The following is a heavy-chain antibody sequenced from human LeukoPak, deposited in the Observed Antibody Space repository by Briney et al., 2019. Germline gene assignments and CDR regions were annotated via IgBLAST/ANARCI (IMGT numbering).Heavy chain of an antibody. J-gene: IGHJ4*02. Sequence: KPSETLSLTCTVSGGSISSYYWSWIRQPAGKGLEWIGRIYTSGSTNYNPSLKSRVTMSVDTSKNQFSLKLSSVTAADTAVYYCAREGHTAMAXXPFDYWGQGTLVTVSS. V-gene: IGHV4-4*07. CDR2: IYTSGST. CDR3: AREGHTAMAXXPFDY. CDR1: GGSISSYY. D-gene: IGHD5-18*01.